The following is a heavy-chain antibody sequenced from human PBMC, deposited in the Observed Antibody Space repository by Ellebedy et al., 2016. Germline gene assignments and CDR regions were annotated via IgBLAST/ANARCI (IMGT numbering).Heavy chain of an antibody. V-gene: IGHV3-11*01. J-gene: IGHJ6*02. CDR3: ARGRQQLARPYYYGKDV. D-gene: IGHD6-13*01. Sequence: GGSLRLXXTASGFTFSDYYMSWIRQAPGKGMEWVSYMSGSRSAIYYADSVKGRFTISRDNAKNSMYLQMNSLRAEDTAVYYCARGRQQLARPYYYGKDVWGQGTTVTVSS. CDR2: MSGSRSAI. CDR1: GFTFSDYY.